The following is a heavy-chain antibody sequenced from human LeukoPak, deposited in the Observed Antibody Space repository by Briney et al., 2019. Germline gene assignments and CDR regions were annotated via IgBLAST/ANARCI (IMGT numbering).Heavy chain of an antibody. CDR1: GYTFTNYG. CDR2: ISAYSGNT. V-gene: IGHV1-18*01. J-gene: IGHJ4*02. D-gene: IGHD2-15*01. Sequence: RRASVKVSCKASGYTFTNYGISWVRQAPGQGLEWMGWISAYSGNTNYVQNLQGRVTMTTDTSTSTAYMELRSLRSDDTAVYFCATSYCSGGSCYTALFDCWGQGTLVTVSS. CDR3: ATSYCSGGSCYTALFDC.